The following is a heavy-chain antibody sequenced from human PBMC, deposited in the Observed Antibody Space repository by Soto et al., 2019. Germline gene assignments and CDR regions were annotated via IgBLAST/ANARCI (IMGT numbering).Heavy chain of an antibody. CDR1: SGSISSGSYY. V-gene: IGHV4-39*01. J-gene: IGHJ4*02. CDR3: ARPRFKYSSSGSYDY. Sequence: SETLSLTCSVSSGSISSGSYYWAWIRQPAGKGLEWIGSIYYSGSTYYNPSLKSRVTISVDTSKNQFSLKLSSVTAADTAVYYCARPRFKYSSSGSYDYWGQGTLVTVSS. CDR2: IYYSGST. D-gene: IGHD6-6*01.